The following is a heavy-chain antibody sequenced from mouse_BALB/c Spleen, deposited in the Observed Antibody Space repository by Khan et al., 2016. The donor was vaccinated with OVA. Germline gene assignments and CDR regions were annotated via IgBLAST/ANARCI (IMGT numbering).Heavy chain of an antibody. J-gene: IGHJ3*01. V-gene: IGHV5-6*01. Sequence: EVELVESGGDLVKPGGSLKLSCAASGFTFSSYSMSWVRQTPDKRLEWVASISSGGDYTYYQDSVKGRFTISRDNAKNTLYLQMSDLKSEDTAMYYCADHLTVSFAYWGQGTLVTVSA. CDR2: ISSGGDYT. D-gene: IGHD4-1*01. CDR3: ADHLTVSFAY. CDR1: GFTFSSYS.